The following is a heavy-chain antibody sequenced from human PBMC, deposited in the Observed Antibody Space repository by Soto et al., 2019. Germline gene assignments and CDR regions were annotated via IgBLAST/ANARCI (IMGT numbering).Heavy chain of an antibody. CDR2: IYYRGST. CDR1: GGSISSYY. Sequence: QVQLQESGPGLVKPSETLSLTCTVSGGSISSYYWSWIRQPPGKGLEWIGYIYYRGSTNYNPSLMRPVTLPVAPSQTPFPLKLSSVPAADTAVYYCARRYGATFDYWGQGTLVTVSS. D-gene: IGHD4-17*01. J-gene: IGHJ4*02. V-gene: IGHV4-59*08. CDR3: ARRYGATFDY.